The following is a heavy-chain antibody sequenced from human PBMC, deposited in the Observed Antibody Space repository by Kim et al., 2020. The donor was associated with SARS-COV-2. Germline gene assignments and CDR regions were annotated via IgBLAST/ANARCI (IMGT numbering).Heavy chain of an antibody. D-gene: IGHD2-15*01. CDR2: ISGSGGST. CDR3: AKRGYCSGGSCYDY. CDR1: GFTFSSYA. Sequence: GGSLRLSCAASGFTFSSYAMSWVRQAPGKGLEWVSAISGSGGSTYYADSVKGRFTISRDNSKNTLYLQMNSLRAEDTAVYYCAKRGYCSGGSCYDYWGQGTLVTVSS. J-gene: IGHJ4*02. V-gene: IGHV3-23*01.